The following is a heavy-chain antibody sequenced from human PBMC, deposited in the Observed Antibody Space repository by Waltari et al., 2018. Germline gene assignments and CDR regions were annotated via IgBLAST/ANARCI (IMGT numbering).Heavy chain of an antibody. V-gene: IGHV4-31*01. D-gene: IGHD3-16*01. J-gene: IGHJ5*02. Sequence: QVHLQESGPGLVKPSQSLSLTCTVSGGFINSGGHYWGWIRQPPVKGLEWIAYIKDSAFTSYNSALKSLASISVDMFKNEFSLILSSMTAVYTAVFYCASACGFMCLVRFDPWVQGILVIVSS. CDR3: ASACGFMCLVRFDP. CDR1: GGFINSGGHY. CDR2: IKDSAFT.